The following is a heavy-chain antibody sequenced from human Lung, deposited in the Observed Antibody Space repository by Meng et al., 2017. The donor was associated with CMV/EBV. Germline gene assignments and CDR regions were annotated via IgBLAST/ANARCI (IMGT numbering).Heavy chain of an antibody. CDR2: IRCTPYGGTT. Sequence: SCTTSGFTFRDYSLGWVRQAPGKGLEWVGFIRCTPYGGTTEYAASVKGRFSISRDDSESIAYLQMNSLKTEDTAVYYCTRELQVYFYHNSGYYHPPGYWXQGTLVTVSS. J-gene: IGHJ4*02. V-gene: IGHV3-49*04. CDR1: GFTFRDYS. D-gene: IGHD3-22*01. CDR3: TRELQVYFYHNSGYYHPPGY.